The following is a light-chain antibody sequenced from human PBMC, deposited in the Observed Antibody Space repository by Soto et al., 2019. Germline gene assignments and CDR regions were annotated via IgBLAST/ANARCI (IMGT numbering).Light chain of an antibody. J-gene: IGLJ7*01. CDR1: SSDVGGYNY. V-gene: IGLV2-14*01. CDR2: EVS. CDR3: SSKTSSSSPFV. Sequence: QSALTQPTSVSGSPGQSITISCTGTSSDVGGYNYVSWFQQYPGKAPKVMIYEVSNRPSGVSNRFSGSKSGNTASLTISGLQADDEGDYYCSSKTSSSSPFVFGTGTQLTVL.